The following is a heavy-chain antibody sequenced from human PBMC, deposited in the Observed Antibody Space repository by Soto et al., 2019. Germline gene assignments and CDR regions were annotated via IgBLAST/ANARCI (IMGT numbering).Heavy chain of an antibody. D-gene: IGHD1-7*01. CDR1: GFSLGTSGEG. V-gene: IGHV2-5*02. J-gene: IGHJ4*02. CDR3: AHRKRTITVATYFDY. CDR2: LYWDGDK. Sequence: QITLRESGPTLVKPTQTLTLTCTFSGFSLGTSGEGVGWIRQPPRKALEWLATLYWDGDKRYSPSLRSRLTISKDTSERQVVLTMTNMDAADTATYSCAHRKRTITVATYFDYWGLGSLVTVSS.